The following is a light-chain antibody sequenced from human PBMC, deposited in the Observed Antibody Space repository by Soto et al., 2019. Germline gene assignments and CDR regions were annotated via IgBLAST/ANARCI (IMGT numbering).Light chain of an antibody. CDR1: ESVSRD. Sequence: EIVMTQSPATLSVSPGERATLSCRASESVSRDLGWYLQEPGQAPRLLTYGASTRATGIPDRFSGSGSGTDFTLTINSLQSEDFVVYYCQQYNQWPLTFGGGTKVEVK. CDR2: GAS. CDR3: QQYNQWPLT. J-gene: IGKJ4*01. V-gene: IGKV3-15*01.